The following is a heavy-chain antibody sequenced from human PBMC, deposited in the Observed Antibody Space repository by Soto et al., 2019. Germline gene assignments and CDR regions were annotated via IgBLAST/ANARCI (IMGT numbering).Heavy chain of an antibody. V-gene: IGHV1-18*01. Sequence: ASVKVSCKASGYTFTSYGISWVRQAPGQGLEWMGWISAYNGNTNYAQKLQGRVTMTTDTSTGTAYMELRSLRSDDTAVYYCARAKPPEIEYSISYCFDYCRQRHLVTVS. D-gene: IGHD6-6*01. CDR3: ARAKPPEIEYSISYCFDY. CDR2: ISAYNGNT. J-gene: IGHJ4*02. CDR1: GYTFTSYG.